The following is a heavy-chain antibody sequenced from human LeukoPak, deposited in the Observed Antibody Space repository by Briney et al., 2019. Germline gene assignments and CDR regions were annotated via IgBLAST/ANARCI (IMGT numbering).Heavy chain of an antibody. CDR2: IYYSGST. CDR3: ARGDYYGSGSYYNPGDYYGMDV. CDR1: GGSTSSYY. J-gene: IGHJ6*04. Sequence: SETLSLTCSVSGGSTSSYYWSWIRQPPGKGLEWIGYIYYSGSTNYNPSLKSRVTISVDTSKNQFSLKLSSVTAADTAVYYCARGDYYGSGSYYNPGDYYGMDVWGKGTTVTVSS. V-gene: IGHV4-59*01. D-gene: IGHD3-10*01.